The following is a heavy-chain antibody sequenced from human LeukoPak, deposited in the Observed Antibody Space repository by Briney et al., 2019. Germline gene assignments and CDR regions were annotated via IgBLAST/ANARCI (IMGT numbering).Heavy chain of an antibody. J-gene: IGHJ4*02. CDR2: IIPILGIA. Sequence: ASVKVSCKASGGTFSRYAISWVRQAPGQGLEWMGRIIPILGIANYAQKFQGKVTITADKSTSTAYMELSSLRSEDTAVYYCARASSSWYLPFDYWGQGTLVTVSS. CDR3: ARASSSWYLPFDY. D-gene: IGHD6-13*01. CDR1: GGTFSRYA. V-gene: IGHV1-69*04.